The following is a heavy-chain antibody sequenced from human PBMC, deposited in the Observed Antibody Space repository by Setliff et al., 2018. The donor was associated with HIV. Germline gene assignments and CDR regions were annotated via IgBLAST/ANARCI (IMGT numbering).Heavy chain of an antibody. D-gene: IGHD1-26*01. V-gene: IGHV3-23*01. CDR1: GFTFSNYA. CDR3: SRSGSYSAAENFDY. CDR2: ISGSGGSS. Sequence: GGSLRLSCAASGFTFSNYAMSWVRQAPGRGLEWVSLISGSGGSSYYADSVKGRFTISRDNSKKTLFLQMNSLRADDTAVYYCSRSGSYSAAENFDYWGQGTLVTVSS. J-gene: IGHJ4*02.